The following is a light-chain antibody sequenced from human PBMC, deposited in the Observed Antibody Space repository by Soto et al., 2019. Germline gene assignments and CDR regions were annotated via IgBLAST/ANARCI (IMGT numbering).Light chain of an antibody. V-gene: IGLV2-23*01. CDR2: EGS. J-gene: IGLJ1*01. CDR3: CSYAGSSTYYV. CDR1: SSDVGSYNL. Sequence: QSALTQPASGSGSPGQSITISCTGTSSDVGSYNLVSWYQQHPGKAPKLMIYEGSKRPSGVSNRFSGSKSGNTASLTISGLQAEDEADYSCCSYAGSSTYYVFGTGTKVTVL.